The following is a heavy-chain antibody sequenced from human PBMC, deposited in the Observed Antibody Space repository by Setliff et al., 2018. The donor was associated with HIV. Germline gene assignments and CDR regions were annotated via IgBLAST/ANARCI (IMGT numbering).Heavy chain of an antibody. CDR2: VYHGGST. V-gene: IGHV4-59*11. D-gene: IGHD2-21*01. Sequence: PSETLSLTCDVSGASISSHYWSWIRQAPGMGLEWIGYVYHGGSTNYNPSLKSRVSISVDTSKNQLSLRLNSVTAADTAVYYCAKDRVEVVVEDEADMTPYYYYMDVWGQGTTVTVSS. J-gene: IGHJ6*03. CDR1: GASISSHY. CDR3: AKDRVEVVVEDEADMTPYYYYMDV.